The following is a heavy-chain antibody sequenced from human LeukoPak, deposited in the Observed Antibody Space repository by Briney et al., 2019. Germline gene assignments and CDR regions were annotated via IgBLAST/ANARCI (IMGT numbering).Heavy chain of an antibody. J-gene: IGHJ6*02. D-gene: IGHD3-3*01. Sequence: GGSLRLSCAASGFTFSSYAMSWVRQAPGKGLEWVSAISGSGGSTYYADSVKGRFTISRGNSKNTLYLQMNSLRAEDTAVYYCAKADYDFWSGYYPYYYYGMDVWGQGTTVTVSS. V-gene: IGHV3-23*01. CDR3: AKADYDFWSGYYPYYYYGMDV. CDR2: ISGSGGST. CDR1: GFTFSSYA.